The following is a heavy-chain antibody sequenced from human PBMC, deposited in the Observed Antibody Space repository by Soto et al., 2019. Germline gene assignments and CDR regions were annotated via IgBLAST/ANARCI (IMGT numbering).Heavy chain of an antibody. CDR2: ISWNSDTI. D-gene: IGHD3-9*01. Sequence: ESGGGLVQPGRSLRLSCAASEFPFDNYDMHWVRQAPGRGLEWVSGISWNSDTIGYADSVKGLFTISIDNAKNSLYLQINSLRAEDTALYYCARRVFYGAFDVWGQGTMVTVSS. CDR3: ARRVFYGAFDV. V-gene: IGHV3-9*01. J-gene: IGHJ3*01. CDR1: EFPFDNYD.